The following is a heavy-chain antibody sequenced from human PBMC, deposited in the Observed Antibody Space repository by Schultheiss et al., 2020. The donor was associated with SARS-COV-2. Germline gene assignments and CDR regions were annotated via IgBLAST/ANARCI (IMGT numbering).Heavy chain of an antibody. Sequence: GGSLRLSCAASGFTFSIYAMNWVRQAPGKGLEWVSAISGSGGSTYYADSVKGRFTISRDNSKNTLYLQMNSLRAEDTAVYYCARALSGWFDYWGQGTLVTVSS. J-gene: IGHJ4*02. CDR1: GFTFSIYA. D-gene: IGHD6-19*01. CDR2: ISGSGGST. V-gene: IGHV3-23*01. CDR3: ARALSGWFDY.